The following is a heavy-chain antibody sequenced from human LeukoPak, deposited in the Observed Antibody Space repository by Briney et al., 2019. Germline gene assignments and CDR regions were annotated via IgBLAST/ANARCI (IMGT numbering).Heavy chain of an antibody. J-gene: IGHJ6*02. CDR3: ARHPNYYDSSACYYVMDV. V-gene: IGHV4-59*08. CDR2: IYYSGRT. CDR1: GGSISSYY. D-gene: IGHD3-22*01. Sequence: SETLSLTCTVSGGSISSYYWSWIRQPPGKGLEWIGYIYYSGRTNYNPSLKSRVTISVDTSNNQFSLKLSSVTAADTAVYYCARHPNYYDSSACYYVMDVWGQGTTVTVSS.